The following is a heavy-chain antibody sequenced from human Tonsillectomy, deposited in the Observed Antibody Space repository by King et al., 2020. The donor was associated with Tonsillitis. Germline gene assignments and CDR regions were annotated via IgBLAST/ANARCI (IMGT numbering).Heavy chain of an antibody. CDR3: AKDPLDATIADD. D-gene: IGHD5-18*01. Sequence: VQLVESGGGLVQPGGSLRLSCAASGFTFSSFAMTWVRQAPGKGLEWVSGISGSGGSTYYADSVKGRFTLSRDNSKNTLYLQMNSLRAEDTALYYCAKDPLDATIADDWGQGTLVTVSS. V-gene: IGHV3-23*04. J-gene: IGHJ4*02. CDR1: GFTFSSFA. CDR2: ISGSGGST.